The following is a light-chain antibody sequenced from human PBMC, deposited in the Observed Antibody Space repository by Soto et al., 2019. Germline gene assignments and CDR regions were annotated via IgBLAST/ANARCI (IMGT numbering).Light chain of an antibody. CDR3: QQYGSTPWT. V-gene: IGKV3-20*01. Sequence: EIVLTQSPGTLSLSPGERATLSCRASQSVSSNSLAWYEQKPGQAPRLIIYGASRRAAGIPDSISCSGSGTDFTLTITRLEPEDFAVYYCQQYGSTPWTFGQGTKVDIK. CDR2: GAS. CDR1: QSVSSNS. J-gene: IGKJ1*01.